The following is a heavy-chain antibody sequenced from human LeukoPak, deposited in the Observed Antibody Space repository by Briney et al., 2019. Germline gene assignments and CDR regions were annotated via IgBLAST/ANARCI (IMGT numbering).Heavy chain of an antibody. Sequence: SETLSLTCAVSGGSISSYYWSWIRQPPGKGLEWIGYIYYSGSTNYNPSLKSRVTISVDTSKDQFSLKLSSVTAADTAVYYCARIVLNWFDPWGQGTLVTVSS. CDR2: IYYSGST. CDR3: ARIVLNWFDP. CDR1: GGSISSYY. V-gene: IGHV4-59*01. D-gene: IGHD1-26*01. J-gene: IGHJ5*02.